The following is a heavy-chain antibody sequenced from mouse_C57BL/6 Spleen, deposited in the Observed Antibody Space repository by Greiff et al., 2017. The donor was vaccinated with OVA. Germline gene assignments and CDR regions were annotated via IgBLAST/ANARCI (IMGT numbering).Heavy chain of an antibody. CDR2: IYPRSGNT. CDR3: ARRHYYGSSNWYFDV. V-gene: IGHV1-81*01. Sequence: QVQLQQSGAELARPGASVKLSCKASGYTFTSYGISWVKQRTGQGLEWIGEIYPRSGNTYYNEKFKGKATLTADKSSSTAYMELRSLTSEDSAVYICARRHYYGSSNWYFDVWGTGTTVTVSS. CDR1: GYTFTSYG. D-gene: IGHD1-1*01. J-gene: IGHJ1*03.